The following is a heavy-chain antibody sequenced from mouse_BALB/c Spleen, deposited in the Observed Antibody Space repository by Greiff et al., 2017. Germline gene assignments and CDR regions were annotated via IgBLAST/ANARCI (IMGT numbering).Heavy chain of an antibody. CDR2: INPSNGGT. CDR1: GYTFTSYY. V-gene: IGHV1S81*02. Sequence: VKLVESGAELVKPGASVKLSCKASGYTFTSYYMYWVKQRPGQGLEWIGEINPSNGGTNFNEKFKSKATLTVDKSSSTAYMQLSSLTSEDSAVYYCTRGALITTTFDYWGQGTTLTVSS. J-gene: IGHJ2*01. CDR3: TRGALITTTFDY. D-gene: IGHD1-1*01.